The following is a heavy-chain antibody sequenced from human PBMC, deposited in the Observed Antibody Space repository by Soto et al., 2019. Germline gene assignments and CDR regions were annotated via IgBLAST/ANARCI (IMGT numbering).Heavy chain of an antibody. J-gene: IGHJ6*02. CDR2: VSAGGDMT. D-gene: IGHD3-10*01. CDR3: ARGDRGGSGSPASYYYSGLDV. V-gene: IGHV3-23*01. Sequence: DVQLLESGGHVVQPVGSLRLSCAASGFTFSSYAMSWVRQAPGKGLEWVSSVSAGGDMTYYSDAVKGRFTISRDNSNTALFLQMNSLRIDATALYYCARGDRGGSGSPASYYYSGLDVWGHGATVTVS. CDR1: GFTFSSYA.